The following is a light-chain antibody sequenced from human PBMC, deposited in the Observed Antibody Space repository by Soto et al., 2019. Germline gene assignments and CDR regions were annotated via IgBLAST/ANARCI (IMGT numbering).Light chain of an antibody. CDR3: AAWDNSLRWV. CDR2: RTD. CDR1: SSNIGSNF. J-gene: IGLJ3*02. V-gene: IGLV1-47*01. Sequence: QSVLTQPPSASGAPGQTVTISCSGSSSNIGSNFLYWYQQVPGTAPKLLIYRTDPRPSGVPDRFSGSEPGASAYLAISGLRSDDEADYYCAAWDNSLRWVFGAGTKLTVL.